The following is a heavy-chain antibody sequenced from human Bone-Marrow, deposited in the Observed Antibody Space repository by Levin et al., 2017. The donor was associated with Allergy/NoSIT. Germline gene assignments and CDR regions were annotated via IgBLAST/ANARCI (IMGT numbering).Heavy chain of an antibody. J-gene: IGHJ6*03. CDR1: GFNFGAYA. CDR2: VSIGHAS. V-gene: IGHV3-23*01. D-gene: IGHD4/OR15-4a*01. Sequence: GGSLRLSCEVSGFNFGAYAMNWVRQVPGKGLEWVSGVSIGHASYYSDSVKGRFITSRNNVKNTVFLQMDSLRVEDTAVYYCAKVADDYRPGGLYYMDVWGKGTSVTDSS. CDR3: AKVADDYRPGGLYYMDV.